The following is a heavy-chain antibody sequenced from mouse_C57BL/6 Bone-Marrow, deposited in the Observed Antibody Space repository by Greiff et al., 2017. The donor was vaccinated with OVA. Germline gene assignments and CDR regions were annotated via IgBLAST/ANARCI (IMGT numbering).Heavy chain of an antibody. Sequence: VQLQQSGPELVKPGASVKISCKASGYTFTDYYMNWVKQSHGKSLEWIGDINPNNGGTSYNQKFKGKATLTVDKSSSTAYMELRSLTSEDSAVYYCATCGYYGRSYVPWFAYWGQGTLVTVSA. V-gene: IGHV1-26*01. CDR3: ATCGYYGRSYVPWFAY. CDR1: GYTFTDYY. D-gene: IGHD1-1*01. J-gene: IGHJ3*01. CDR2: INPNNGGT.